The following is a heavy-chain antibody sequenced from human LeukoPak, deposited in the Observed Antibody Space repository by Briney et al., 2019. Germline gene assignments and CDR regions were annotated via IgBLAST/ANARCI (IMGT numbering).Heavy chain of an antibody. J-gene: IGHJ4*02. CDR2: IYHSGTT. D-gene: IGHD6-13*01. CDR1: GLTFNNAW. CDR3: ARVFGAAAVASFDY. V-gene: IGHV4-4*02. Sequence: GSLRLSCAASGLTFNNAWMSWVRQPPGKGLEWIGEIYHSGTTNYNPSLKSRVTISVDKSKNQFSLKLSSVTAADTAVYYCARVFGAAAVASFDYWGQGTLVTVSS.